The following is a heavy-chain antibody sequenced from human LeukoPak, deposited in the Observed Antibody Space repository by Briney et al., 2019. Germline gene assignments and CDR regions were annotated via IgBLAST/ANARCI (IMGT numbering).Heavy chain of an antibody. CDR1: GFTFSSYS. CDR3: ARDRGGSYSAIDY. J-gene: IGHJ4*02. D-gene: IGHD1-26*01. V-gene: IGHV3-48*04. CDR2: ISSSSSTI. Sequence: PGGSLRLSCAASGFTFSSYSMNWVRQAPGKGLEWVSFISSSSSTIYYADSVKGRFTISRDNAKNSLYLQMNSLRAEDTAVYYRARDRGGSYSAIDYWGQGTLVTVSS.